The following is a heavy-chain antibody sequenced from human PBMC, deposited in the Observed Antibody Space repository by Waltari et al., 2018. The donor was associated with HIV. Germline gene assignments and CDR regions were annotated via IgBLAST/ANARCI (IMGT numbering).Heavy chain of an antibody. D-gene: IGHD7-27*01. CDR3: ARQSLGSFDY. V-gene: IGHV3-23*01. CDR2: ITVSGGST. CDR1: GFTFSSYA. Sequence: EVQLLESGGGLVQPGGSLRLSCATSGFTFSSYAMSWVRQAPRKGLGLVSAITVSGGSTYYSDSVKGRFTISRDNSKNTLYLQMDSLRAEDTAVYYCARQSLGSFDYWGQGTLVTVSS. J-gene: IGHJ4*02.